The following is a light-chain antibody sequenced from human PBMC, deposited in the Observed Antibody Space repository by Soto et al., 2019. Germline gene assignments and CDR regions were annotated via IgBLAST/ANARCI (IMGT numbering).Light chain of an antibody. CDR3: QVWDSTGDHVV. V-gene: IGLV2-14*02. J-gene: IGLJ2*01. CDR1: SNDVGRYNL. Sequence: QSVLTQPASVSGSPGQSITISCTGTSNDVGRYNLVSWYQHHPGKAPKLIIYEATKRPSGVSDRFSGSKSGNTASLTISRVEAGDEADYYCQVWDSTGDHVVFGGGTKLTVL. CDR2: EAT.